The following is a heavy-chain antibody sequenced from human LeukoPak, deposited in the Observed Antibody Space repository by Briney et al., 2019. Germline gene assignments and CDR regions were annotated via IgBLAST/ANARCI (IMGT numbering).Heavy chain of an antibody. CDR3: ARGMGGYDYPGLRGRDY. Sequence: SETLSLTCTVSGYSISSGYYWGWIRPPPGKGLEWIGSIYHSGSTYYNPSLKSRVTISVDTSKNQFSLKLSSVTAADTAVYYCARGMGGYDYPGLRGRDYWGQGTLVTVSS. CDR2: IYHSGST. D-gene: IGHD5-12*01. CDR1: GYSISSGYY. V-gene: IGHV4-38-2*02. J-gene: IGHJ4*02.